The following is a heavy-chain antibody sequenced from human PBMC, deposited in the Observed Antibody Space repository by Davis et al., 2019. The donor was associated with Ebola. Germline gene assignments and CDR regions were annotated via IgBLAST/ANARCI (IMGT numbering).Heavy chain of an antibody. CDR1: GFTFSSYS. CDR3: ARDREYYDFWSGYYSYYYYGMDV. V-gene: IGHV3-21*01. D-gene: IGHD3-3*01. CDR2: ISSSSSYI. Sequence: GESLKISCAASGFTFSSYSMNWVRQAPGKGLEWVSSISSSSSYIYYADSVKGRFTISRDNAKNSLYLQMNSLRAEDTAVYYCARDREYYDFWSGYYSYYYYGMDVWGQGTTVTVPS. J-gene: IGHJ6*02.